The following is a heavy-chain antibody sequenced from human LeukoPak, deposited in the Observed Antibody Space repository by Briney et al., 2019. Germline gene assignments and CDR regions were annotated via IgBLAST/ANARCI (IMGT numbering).Heavy chain of an antibody. CDR3: ARDQELGDFWSGFHPQAFDI. J-gene: IGHJ3*02. CDR1: GFTVSSNE. Sequence: KAGGSLRLSCAASGFTVSSNEMSWVRQAPGKGLEWVSSISSSSSYIYYADSVKGRFTISRDNAKNSLYLQMNSLRAEDTAVYYCARDQELGDFWSGFHPQAFDIWGQGTMVTVSS. V-gene: IGHV3-21*01. CDR2: ISSSSSYI. D-gene: IGHD3-3*01.